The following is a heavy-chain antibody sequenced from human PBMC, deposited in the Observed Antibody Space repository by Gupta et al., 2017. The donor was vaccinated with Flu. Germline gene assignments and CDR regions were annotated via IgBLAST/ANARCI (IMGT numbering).Heavy chain of an antibody. D-gene: IGHD3-3*01. CDR2: IDPSGPT. J-gene: IGHJ5*02. V-gene: IGHV4-34*01. CDR1: NASLRGSY. Sequence: QVQFQQWGAGLLKPSETLSPTCAVYNASLRGSYWSWTPQPPARRPDWLGEIDPSGPTNYNPSLKSRVTISVDTSKNLFSLYGSSVTAADTAIYYGTRVGGFTVGYNWVDPWGRGTLGTVSS. CDR3: TRVGGFTVGYNWVDP.